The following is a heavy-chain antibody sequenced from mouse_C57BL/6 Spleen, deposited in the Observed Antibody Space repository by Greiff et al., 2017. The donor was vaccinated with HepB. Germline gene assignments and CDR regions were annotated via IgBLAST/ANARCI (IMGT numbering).Heavy chain of an antibody. CDR1: GFTFTDYY. J-gene: IGHJ4*01. CDR3: ASCNSYAMDY. CDR2: IRNKANGYTT. V-gene: IGHV7-3*01. Sequence: EVMLVESGGGLVQPGGSLSLSCAASGFTFTDYYMSWVRQPPGKALEWLGFIRNKANGYTTEYSASVKGRFTISRDNSQSILYLQMNALRAEDSATYYCASCNSYAMDYWGQGTSVTVSS.